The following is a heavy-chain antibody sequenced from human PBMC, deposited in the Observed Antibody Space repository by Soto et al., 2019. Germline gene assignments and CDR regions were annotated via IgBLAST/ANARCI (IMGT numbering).Heavy chain of an antibody. CDR3: ARLLGTDGTTSYCYYGMDV. CDR2: IDPSDSYT. J-gene: IGHJ6*02. Sequence: GESLKISCKGSGYSFTSYRISWVRQMPGKGLEWMGRIDPSDSYTNYSPSFQGHVTISADKSISTAYLQWSSLKASDTAMYYCARLLGTDGTTSYCYYGMDVWGQGTTVTVSS. V-gene: IGHV5-10-1*01. CDR1: GYSFTSYR. D-gene: IGHD1-1*01.